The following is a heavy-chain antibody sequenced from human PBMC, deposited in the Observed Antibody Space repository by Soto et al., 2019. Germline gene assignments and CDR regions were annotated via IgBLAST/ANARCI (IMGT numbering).Heavy chain of an antibody. J-gene: IGHJ6*03. Sequence: TSETLSLTCTVSGGSISSGGYYWSWIRQHPGKGLEWIGYIYYSGSTYYNPSLKSRVTISVDTSKNQFSLKLSSVTAADTAAYYCARVPRENYGSGISYYYYYMDVWGKGTTVTVSS. D-gene: IGHD3-10*01. CDR3: ARVPRENYGSGISYYYYYMDV. CDR2: IYYSGST. CDR1: GGSISSGGYY. V-gene: IGHV4-31*03.